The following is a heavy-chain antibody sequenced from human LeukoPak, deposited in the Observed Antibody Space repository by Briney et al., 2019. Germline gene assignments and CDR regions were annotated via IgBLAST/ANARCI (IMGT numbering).Heavy chain of an antibody. J-gene: IGHJ4*02. D-gene: IGHD3-22*01. V-gene: IGHV4-34*01. CDR2: INHSGST. Sequence: RSETLSLTCAVYGGSFSGYYWSWIRQPPGKGLEWIGEINHSGSTNYNPSLKSRVTISVDTSKNQFSLKLSSVTAADTAVYYCARGESNYYDSSAYLHFDYWGQGTLVTVSS. CDR3: ARGESNYYDSSAYLHFDY. CDR1: GGSFSGYY.